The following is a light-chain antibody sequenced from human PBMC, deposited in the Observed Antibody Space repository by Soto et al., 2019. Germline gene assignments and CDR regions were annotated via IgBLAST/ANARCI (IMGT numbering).Light chain of an antibody. CDR2: DVS. CDR1: SSDVGTYNS. V-gene: IGLV2-14*01. J-gene: IGLJ1*01. Sequence: QSALTQPASVSGSPGQSITISCTGTSSDVGTYNSVSWYQQYPGKAPKLMIHDVSNRPSGVSNRFSGSKSGNTASLTISGLQAEDEADYYCSSYTSSSSYVLGSGTKSPS. CDR3: SSYTSSSSYV.